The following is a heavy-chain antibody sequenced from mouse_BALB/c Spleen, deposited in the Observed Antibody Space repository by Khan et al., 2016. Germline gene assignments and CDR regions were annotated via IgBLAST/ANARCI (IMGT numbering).Heavy chain of an antibody. Sequence: EVQLQESGPGLVKPSQSLSLTCTVTGYSITSDYAWNWIQQLPGNQLEWMGYISYSGSTSYNPSFKSRISITRDTSKNPIFLRLNSVTTEDTATFYLAGELGWFAYGGKGTLVTVS. V-gene: IGHV3-2*02. CDR2: ISYSGST. D-gene: IGHD4-1*01. CDR1: GYSITSDYA. CDR3: AGELGWFAY. J-gene: IGHJ3*01.